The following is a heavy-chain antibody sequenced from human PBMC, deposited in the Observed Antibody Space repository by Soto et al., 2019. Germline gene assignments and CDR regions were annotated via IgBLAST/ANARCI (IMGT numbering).Heavy chain of an antibody. J-gene: IGHJ3*02. CDR2: INPSGGST. Sequence: VASVKVSCKASGYTFTSYYMHWVRQAPGQGLEWMGIINPSGGSTSYAQKFQGRVTMTRDTSTSTVYMELSSLRSEDTAVYYRARDSSSRSGSDAFDIWGQGTMVTVSS. CDR1: GYTFTSYY. V-gene: IGHV1-46*01. D-gene: IGHD6-6*01. CDR3: ARDSSSRSGSDAFDI.